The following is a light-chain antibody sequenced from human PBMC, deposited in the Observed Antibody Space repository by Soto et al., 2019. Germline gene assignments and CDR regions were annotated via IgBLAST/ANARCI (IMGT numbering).Light chain of an antibody. CDR1: QSVSSK. CDR3: QQYNDWPPA. CDR2: GAS. V-gene: IGKV3-15*01. Sequence: ETVMTQSPATLSLSPGERATLSCRASQSVSSKLVWYQQKPGQAPRFLIYGASTRAIGIPARFRGSGSGTEFTLTIDSLQSEDFAVYYCQQYNDWPPAFGGGTKVEIK. J-gene: IGKJ4*01.